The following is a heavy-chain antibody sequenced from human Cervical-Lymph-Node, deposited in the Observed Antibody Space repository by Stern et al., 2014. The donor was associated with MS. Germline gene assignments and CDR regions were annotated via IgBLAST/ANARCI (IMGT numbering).Heavy chain of an antibody. J-gene: IGHJ5*02. CDR3: AARANYYDSPGDWFDP. D-gene: IGHD3-22*01. CDR1: GFTFTSSA. V-gene: IGHV1-58*01. Sequence: QLVQSGPEVKKPGTSVKVSCKASGFTFTSSAVQWVRQARGQRIEWIGWIVVGSGNTNYAQKFQERVTITRDMSTSTAYMELSSLRSEDTAVYYCAARANYYDSPGDWFDPWGQGTLVTVSS. CDR2: IVVGSGNT.